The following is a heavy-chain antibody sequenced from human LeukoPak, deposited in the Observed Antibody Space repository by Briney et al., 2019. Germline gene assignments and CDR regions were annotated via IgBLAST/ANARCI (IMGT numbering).Heavy chain of an antibody. D-gene: IGHD3-10*02. CDR3: AKELDTMFFDY. CDR1: GFTFGNSW. Sequence: GGSLRLSCAASGFTFGNSWMTWVRQAPGKGLEWVASIKQDGSETYYVDSVRGRFTISRDSGRKSVYLQMNSLTTDDTAFYFCAKELDTMFFDYWGQGALVTVSS. CDR2: IKQDGSET. V-gene: IGHV3-7*03. J-gene: IGHJ4*02.